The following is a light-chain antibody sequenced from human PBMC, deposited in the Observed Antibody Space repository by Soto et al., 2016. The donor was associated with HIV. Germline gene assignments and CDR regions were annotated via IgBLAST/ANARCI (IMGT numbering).Light chain of an antibody. CDR1: QSISSK. V-gene: IGKV1-5*03. CDR2: RAS. Sequence: DIQMTQSPSTLSASVGDRVTITCRASQSISSKLTWYQQKPGKAPKLLIYRASSLESGVPSRFSGSASGTEFILTISSLQPDDFATYYCQQYNSYSITFGQRDPTG. J-gene: IGKJ5*01. CDR3: QQYNSYSIT.